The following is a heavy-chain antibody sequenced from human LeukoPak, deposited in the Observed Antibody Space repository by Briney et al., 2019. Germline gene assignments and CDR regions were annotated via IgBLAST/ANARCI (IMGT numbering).Heavy chain of an antibody. Sequence: GGSLRLSCAASGFTFSSYWMHWVRQAPGKGLVWVSRINSDGSSTSYADSVKGRFTISRDNAKNTLYLQMNGLRAEDTAVYYCARDSGSYYDAFDIWGQGTMVTVSS. J-gene: IGHJ3*02. CDR2: INSDGSST. V-gene: IGHV3-74*01. D-gene: IGHD1-26*01. CDR1: GFTFSSYW. CDR3: ARDSGSYYDAFDI.